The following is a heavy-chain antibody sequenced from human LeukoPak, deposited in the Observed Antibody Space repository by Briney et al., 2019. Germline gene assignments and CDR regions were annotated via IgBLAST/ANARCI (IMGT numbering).Heavy chain of an antibody. V-gene: IGHV5-51*01. CDR3: ARRADSSEMDV. CDR1: GYDFSNHW. J-gene: IGHJ6*02. Sequence: GDSLKISCKASGYDFSNHWIAWVRQMPGKGLEWMGFVYPGDSDTRYSPSFQGQVTISADKSTSTAYLEWSSLKASDSAMYYCARRADSSEMDVWGLGTTVTVSS. CDR2: VYPGDSDT.